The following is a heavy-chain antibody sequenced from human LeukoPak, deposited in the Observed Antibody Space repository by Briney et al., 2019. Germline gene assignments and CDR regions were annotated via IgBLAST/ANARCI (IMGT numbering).Heavy chain of an antibody. CDR2: INPNSGGT. D-gene: IGHD6-13*01. Sequence: ASVKVSCKASGYTFTGYYMHWVRQAPGQGLEWMGWINPNSGGTNYAQEFQGRVTMTRDTSISTAYMELSRLRSDDTAVYYWARCGPEGSSWQGYYYYGMDVWGQGTTVTVSS. J-gene: IGHJ6*02. V-gene: IGHV1-2*02. CDR3: ARCGPEGSSWQGYYYYGMDV. CDR1: GYTFTGYY.